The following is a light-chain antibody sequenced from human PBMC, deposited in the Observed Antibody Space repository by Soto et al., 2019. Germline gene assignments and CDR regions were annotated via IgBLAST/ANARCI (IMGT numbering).Light chain of an antibody. J-gene: IGLJ2*01. CDR1: SANIGNNF. V-gene: IGLV1-47*02. CDR2: GNT. Sequence: QSVLTQPPSASGTPGQRVTISCSGRSANIGNNFVCWYQQLPGTAPKLLIYGNTKRPSGVPDRFSGSKSGTSASLAITGLQAEDEADYYCQSYDGSLSGSVFGGGTKVTVL. CDR3: QSYDGSLSGSV.